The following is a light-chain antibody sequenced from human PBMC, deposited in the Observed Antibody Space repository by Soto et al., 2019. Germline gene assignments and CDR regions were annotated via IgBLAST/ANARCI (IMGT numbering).Light chain of an antibody. CDR3: QQRRYWPVT. J-gene: IGKJ1*01. V-gene: IGKV3-11*01. Sequence: EIVLTQSPVILSMSPGERATLSCRASQSVSSYFAWYQQKPGQAPRLLIYDASNRATGVPARFSGSGSGTDFTLTISSLEPEDFAVYYCQQRRYWPVTFGQGTKVESK. CDR2: DAS. CDR1: QSVSSY.